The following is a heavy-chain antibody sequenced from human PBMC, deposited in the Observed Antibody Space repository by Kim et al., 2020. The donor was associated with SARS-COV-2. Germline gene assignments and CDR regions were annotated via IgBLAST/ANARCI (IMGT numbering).Heavy chain of an antibody. CDR1: GFTFSSYA. V-gene: IGHV3-64D*09. D-gene: IGHD1-1*01. CDR2: ISANGVST. Sequence: GGSLRLSCSASGFTFSSYAMHWVRQAPGKGLEFVSAISANGVSTYYTDSVKGRFTISRDNSKNTLYLQMSSLRPEDTAVYYCMKGRSSTGTPFDYWGQGTLVTVSS. J-gene: IGHJ4*02. CDR3: MKGRSSTGTPFDY.